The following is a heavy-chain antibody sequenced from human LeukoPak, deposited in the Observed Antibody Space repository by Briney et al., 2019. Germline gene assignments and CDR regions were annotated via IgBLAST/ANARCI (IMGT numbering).Heavy chain of an antibody. CDR3: ARDGADCSSSSCYQAGG. CDR1: GGTFSSYA. CDR2: IIPIFGTA. Sequence: SVKVSCKASGGTFSSYAISWVRQGPGQGLEWMGGIIPIFGTANYAQKFQGRVTITADESTSTAYMELSSPRSEDTAVYYCARDGADCSSSSCYQAGGWGQGTLVTVSS. D-gene: IGHD2-2*01. V-gene: IGHV1-69*13. J-gene: IGHJ4*02.